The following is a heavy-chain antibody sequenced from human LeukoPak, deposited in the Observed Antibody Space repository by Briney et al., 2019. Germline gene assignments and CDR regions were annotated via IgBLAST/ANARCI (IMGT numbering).Heavy chain of an antibody. CDR1: GGSISSYY. Sequence: SETLSLTCTVSGGSISSYYWSWIRQPPGKGLEWVGYIYYSGSTNYNPSLKSRVTISVDTSKNQFSLKLSSVTAADTAVYYCARAVRLGYCSGTSCSNDAFDIWGQGTMVTVSS. D-gene: IGHD2-2*01. J-gene: IGHJ3*02. V-gene: IGHV4-59*01. CDR2: IYYSGST. CDR3: ARAVRLGYCSGTSCSNDAFDI.